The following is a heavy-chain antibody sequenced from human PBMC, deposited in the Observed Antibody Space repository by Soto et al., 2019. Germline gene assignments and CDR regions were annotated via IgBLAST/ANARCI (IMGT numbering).Heavy chain of an antibody. J-gene: IGHJ6*02. CDR3: AKDYRYCSSTSCYGPDDYYYGMDV. V-gene: IGHV3-30*18. CDR1: GFTFSSYG. Sequence: PGGSLRLSCAASGFTFSSYGMHWVRQAPGKGLEWVAVISYDGSNKYYADSVKGRFTISRDNSKNTLYLQMNSLRAEDTAVYYCAKDYRYCSSTSCYGPDDYYYGMDVWGQGTTGTVSS. CDR2: ISYDGSNK. D-gene: IGHD2-2*01.